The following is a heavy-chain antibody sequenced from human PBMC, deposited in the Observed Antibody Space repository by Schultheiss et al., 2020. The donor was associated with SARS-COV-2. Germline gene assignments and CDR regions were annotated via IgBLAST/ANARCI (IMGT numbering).Heavy chain of an antibody. V-gene: IGHV3-33*01. Sequence: GESLKISCAASGFTFSSYGMHWVRQAPGKGLEWVAVIWYDGSNKYYADSVKGRFTISRDNSKNTLYLQMNSLRAEDTAVYYCARDKFGMDVWGQGTTVTVSS. CDR3: ARDKFGMDV. CDR2: IWYDGSNK. CDR1: GFTFSSYG. J-gene: IGHJ6*02.